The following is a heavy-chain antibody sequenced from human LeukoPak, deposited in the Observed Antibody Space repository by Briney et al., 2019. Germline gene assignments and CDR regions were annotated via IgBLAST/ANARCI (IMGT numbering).Heavy chain of an antibody. V-gene: IGHV5-51*01. CDR1: GYSFTSYW. Sequence: GESLKISCKGSGYSFTSYWIGWVRQMPGKGLEWMGIIYPGDSDTRYSPSFQGQVTISADKSISTAYLQWSSLKASDTAMYYCARSDRYYYDSSGYYYVYFDYWGQGTLVTVSS. CDR3: ARSDRYYYDSSGYYYVYFDY. D-gene: IGHD3-22*01. CDR2: IYPGDSDT. J-gene: IGHJ4*02.